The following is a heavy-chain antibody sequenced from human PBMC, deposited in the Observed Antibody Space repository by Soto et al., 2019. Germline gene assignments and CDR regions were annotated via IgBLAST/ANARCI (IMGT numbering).Heavy chain of an antibody. D-gene: IGHD3-16*01. J-gene: IGHJ2*01. Sequence: EVQLVESGGGLVQPGGSLRLSCEASGFTVSSNDMSWVRQAPGKGLQWVSVIYSGGSTYYADSVKGRLSISRDDSKNTVYLQMNSLRVEDTAVYYCARDASYWYFDLWGRGTLVTVSS. V-gene: IGHV3-66*01. CDR1: GFTVSSND. CDR2: IYSGGST. CDR3: ARDASYWYFDL.